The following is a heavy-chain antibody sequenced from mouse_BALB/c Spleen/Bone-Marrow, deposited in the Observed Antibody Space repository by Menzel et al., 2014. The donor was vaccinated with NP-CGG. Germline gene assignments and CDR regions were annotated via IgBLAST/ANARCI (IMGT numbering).Heavy chain of an antibody. D-gene: IGHD2-3*01. CDR2: ISSGGRYI. J-gene: IGHJ3*01. CDR3: TREEDYDGNYKFAY. Sequence: EVKLVESGGDLVKPGGSLKLSCAASGFTFSTYIMSWVRQTPEKRLEWVATISSGGRYIFYPDSVKGRFTLSRDNAKNTLYLQMSSLRSDDTAMYYCTREEDYDGNYKFAYWGQGTQVTVSA. V-gene: IGHV5-6-4*01. CDR1: GFTFSTYI.